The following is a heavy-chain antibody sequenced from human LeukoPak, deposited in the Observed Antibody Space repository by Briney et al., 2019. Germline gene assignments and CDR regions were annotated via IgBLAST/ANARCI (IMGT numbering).Heavy chain of an antibody. Sequence: PGGSLRLSCAASGFTFSSYWMSWVRQAPGKGLEWVANIKQDGSEKQYVDSLKGRVTISRDNAKNSLYLEMNSLRAEDTAVYYCARDYLMTAVYFYYFEYWGQGTLVTVSS. V-gene: IGHV3-7*01. J-gene: IGHJ4*02. D-gene: IGHD2/OR15-2a*01. CDR3: ARDYLMTAVYFYYFEY. CDR2: IKQDGSEK. CDR1: GFTFSSYW.